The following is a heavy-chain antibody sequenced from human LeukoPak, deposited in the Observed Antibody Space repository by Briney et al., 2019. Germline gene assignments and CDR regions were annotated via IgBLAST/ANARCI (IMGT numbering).Heavy chain of an antibody. V-gene: IGHV3-21*01. CDR3: AGGDFDWPYYMDV. Sequence: GGSLRLSCAASGFTFSSYSMNWVRQAPGKGLEWVSSISSSSSYIYYADSVKGRFTISRDNAKNSVYLQMNSLRAEDMAVYYCAGGDFDWPYYMDVWGKGTTVTVSS. CDR1: GFTFSSYS. CDR2: ISSSSSYI. D-gene: IGHD3-9*01. J-gene: IGHJ6*03.